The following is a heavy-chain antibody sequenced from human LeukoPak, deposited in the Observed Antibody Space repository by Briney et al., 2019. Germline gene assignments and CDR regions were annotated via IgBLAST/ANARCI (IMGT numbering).Heavy chain of an antibody. J-gene: IGHJ4*01. CDR3: VRSAFLTTEFYFDY. CDR1: GFTFSRYW. V-gene: IGHV3-74*01. Sequence: GGSLRLSCAASGFTFSRYWMHWVRQAPGKGLVWVSRINTDGRTITYADSVKGRYTISRDNAKNTLYLQMNSLRAEDTAVYYCVRSAFLTTEFYFDYWGHGTLVTVSS. CDR2: INTDGRTI. D-gene: IGHD4-11*01.